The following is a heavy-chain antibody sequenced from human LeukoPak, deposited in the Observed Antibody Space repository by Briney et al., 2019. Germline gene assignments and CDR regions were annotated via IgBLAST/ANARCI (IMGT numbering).Heavy chain of an antibody. CDR2: VYYSGST. J-gene: IGHJ4*02. Sequence: SETLSLTCTVSGGSISSSNYYWGWIRQPPGKGLEWIGTVYYSGSTYYNPSLESRLTISVDTSKNQFSLKLSSVTAADMALYYCARHRSGVTYFDYWGQGTLVTVSS. CDR1: GGSISSSNYY. CDR3: ARHRSGVTYFDY. D-gene: IGHD2-21*02. V-gene: IGHV4-39*01.